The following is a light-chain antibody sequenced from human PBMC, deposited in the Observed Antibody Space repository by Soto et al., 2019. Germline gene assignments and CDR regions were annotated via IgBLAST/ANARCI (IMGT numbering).Light chain of an antibody. J-gene: IGLJ3*02. CDR2: GNS. CDR3: QSYDGSLSGSLV. CDR1: SSNIGAGYD. V-gene: IGLV1-40*01. Sequence: QLVLTQPPSVSGAPGQRVTISCTGSSSNIGAGYDVHWYQQLPGTAPKLLIYGNSNRPSRVPDRFSGSKSGTSASLAITGLQAEDEADYYCQSYDGSLSGSLVFGGGTKVTVL.